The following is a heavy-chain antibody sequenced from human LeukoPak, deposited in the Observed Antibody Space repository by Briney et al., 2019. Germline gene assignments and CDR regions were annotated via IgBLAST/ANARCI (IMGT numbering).Heavy chain of an antibody. V-gene: IGHV3-33*01. D-gene: IGHD3-9*01. CDR3: ARDHMASVLRYFDWSDLGY. J-gene: IGHJ4*02. Sequence: AGGSLRLSCAASGFTFSSYGMHWVRQGPGKGLEGVAVIWYDGSNKYYADSVKGRFTISRDNSKNTLYLQRNSLRAEDTAVYYCARDHMASVLRYFDWSDLGYWGQGTLVTVSS. CDR2: IWYDGSNK. CDR1: GFTFSSYG.